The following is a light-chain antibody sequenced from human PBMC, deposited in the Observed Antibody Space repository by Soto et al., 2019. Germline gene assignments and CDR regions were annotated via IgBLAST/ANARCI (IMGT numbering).Light chain of an antibody. V-gene: IGLV1-44*01. J-gene: IGLJ2*01. Sequence: QSVLTQPPSASGTPGQRVTISCSGSSSNIGSNTVNWYQQLPGTAPKLLICTXNQRPSXXXXRXXXSKSGTSASLAISGLQSEDEADYYCAAWDDSLNGVVFGGGTQLTVL. CDR3: AAWDDSLNGVV. CDR1: SSNIGSNT. CDR2: TXN.